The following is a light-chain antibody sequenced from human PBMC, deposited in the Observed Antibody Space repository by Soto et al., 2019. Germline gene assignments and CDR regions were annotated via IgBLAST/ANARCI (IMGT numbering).Light chain of an antibody. Sequence: QSALTQPASVSGSPGQSITISCTGTGSDVGGYNSVSWYQQHPGKAPKLMIYDVRSRPSGVSNRFSGSKSGNTASLTISGLQAEDESDYYCSSYTTGSSLVAFGGGTKVTV. CDR2: DVR. CDR3: SSYTTGSSLVA. J-gene: IGLJ2*01. CDR1: GSDVGGYNS. V-gene: IGLV2-14*03.